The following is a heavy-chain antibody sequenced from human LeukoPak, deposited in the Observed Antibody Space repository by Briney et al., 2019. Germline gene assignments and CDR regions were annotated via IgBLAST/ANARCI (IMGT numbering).Heavy chain of an antibody. CDR3: ARGWYQPLHYYYYGMDV. Sequence: GALVKVSCKASGGTFSSYAISWVRQAPGQGLEWMGGIIPIFGTANYAQKFQGRVTITADESTSTAYMELSSLRSEDTAVYYCARGWYQPLHYYYYGMDVWGQGTTVTVSS. CDR1: GGTFSSYA. J-gene: IGHJ6*02. V-gene: IGHV1-69*13. CDR2: IIPIFGTA. D-gene: IGHD2-2*01.